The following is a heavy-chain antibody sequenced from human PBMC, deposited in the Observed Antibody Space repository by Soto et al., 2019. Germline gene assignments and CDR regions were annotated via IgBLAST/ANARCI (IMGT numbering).Heavy chain of an antibody. D-gene: IGHD4-4*01. V-gene: IGHV4-30-4*01. CDR3: ARDYSNDGSFDP. CDR2: IYYSGST. J-gene: IGHJ5*02. Sequence: PSETLSLTCTVSGGSISSGDYYWSWIRQPPGKGLEWIGYIYYSGSTYYNPSLKSRVTMSVDTSKNQFSLKLSSVTAADTAVYYCARDYSNDGSFDPWGQGTLVTVSS. CDR1: GGSISSGDYY.